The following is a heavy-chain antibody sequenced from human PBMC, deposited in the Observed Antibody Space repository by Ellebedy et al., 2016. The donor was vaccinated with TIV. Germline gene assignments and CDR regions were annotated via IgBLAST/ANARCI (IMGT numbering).Heavy chain of an antibody. Sequence: PGGSLRLSCAASEFTFSSNPMNWLRQAPGKGLEWVAAIHEDGSEEYYVDSVKGRFTISRDNAKSSLYLQMNSLRAEDTAMYYCARGPRGLHTGLAYWGQGTLVTVSS. CDR1: EFTFSSNP. CDR3: ARGPRGLHTGLAY. D-gene: IGHD5/OR15-5a*01. J-gene: IGHJ4*02. CDR2: IHEDGSEE. V-gene: IGHV3-7*03.